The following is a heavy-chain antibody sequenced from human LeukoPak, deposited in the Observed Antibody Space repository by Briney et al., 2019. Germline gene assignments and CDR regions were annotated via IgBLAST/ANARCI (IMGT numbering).Heavy chain of an antibody. CDR1: GGSFSGYY. V-gene: IGHV4-34*01. CDR3: ARANYVWGSYVD. J-gene: IGHJ4*02. CDR2: LYASGNT. D-gene: IGHD3-16*01. Sequence: PSETLSLTCAVYGGSFSGYYWSWIRQPPGKGLEWIGHLYASGNTKYNPSLKSRVTMSVDTSKIQFSLNLRSVTAADTAVYFCARANYVWGSYVDWGQGTLVTVSS.